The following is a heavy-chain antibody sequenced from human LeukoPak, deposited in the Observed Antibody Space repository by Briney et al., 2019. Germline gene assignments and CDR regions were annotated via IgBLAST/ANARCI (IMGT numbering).Heavy chain of an antibody. CDR1: GGSFSGYY. J-gene: IGHJ3*02. V-gene: IGHV4-34*01. D-gene: IGHD3-10*01. Sequence: SETLSLTCAVYGGSFSGYYWSWIRQPPGKGLEWIGEINHSGSTNYNPSLKSRVTISVDTSKNQFSLKLSSVTAADTAVYYCARDHLRVYAFDIWGQGTMVTVSS. CDR3: ARDHLRVYAFDI. CDR2: INHSGST.